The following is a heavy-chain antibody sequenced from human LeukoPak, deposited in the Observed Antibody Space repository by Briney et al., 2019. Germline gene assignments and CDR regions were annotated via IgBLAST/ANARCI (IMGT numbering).Heavy chain of an antibody. CDR2: IYYSGST. CDR1: GGSISSSSYY. V-gene: IGHV4-39*01. D-gene: IGHD3-3*01. Sequence: SETLSLTCTVSGGSISSSSYYWGWIRQPPGKGLEWIGSIYYSGSTYYNPSLKSRVTISVDTSKNQFSLKVSSGTAADTAVYYCARHVLGGVIITPYYFDYWGQGTLVTVSS. CDR3: ARHVLGGVIITPYYFDY. J-gene: IGHJ4*02.